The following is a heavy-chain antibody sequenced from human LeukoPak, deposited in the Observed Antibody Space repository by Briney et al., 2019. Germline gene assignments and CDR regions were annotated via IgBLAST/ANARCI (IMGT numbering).Heavy chain of an antibody. CDR2: ISYDGSNK. Sequence: PGRSLRLSCAASGFIFSSYAMHWVRQAPGKRLEWVAVISYDGSNKYYADSVEGRFTISRDNSKNTLYLQMNSLRAEDTAVYYCARDHLEMATSHFDYWGQGTLVTVSS. D-gene: IGHD5-24*01. V-gene: IGHV3-30-3*01. CDR1: GFIFSSYA. CDR3: ARDHLEMATSHFDY. J-gene: IGHJ4*02.